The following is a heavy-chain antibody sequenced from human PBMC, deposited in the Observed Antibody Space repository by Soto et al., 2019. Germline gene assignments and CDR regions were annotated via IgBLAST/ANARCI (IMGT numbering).Heavy chain of an antibody. V-gene: IGHV4-39*01. J-gene: IGHJ4*02. Sequence: SETLSLTCTVSGGSISSSSYYWGWIRQPPGKGLEWIGSIYYSGSTYYNPSLKSRVTISVDTSKNQFSLKLSSVTAADTAVYYCARGGHCTNGVCYLYWGQGTLVTVSS. CDR2: IYYSGST. CDR3: ARGGHCTNGVCYLY. CDR1: GGSISSSSYY. D-gene: IGHD2-8*01.